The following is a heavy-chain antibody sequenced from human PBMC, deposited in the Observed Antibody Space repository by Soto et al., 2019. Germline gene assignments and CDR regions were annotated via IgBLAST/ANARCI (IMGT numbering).Heavy chain of an antibody. CDR2: INPNSGGT. D-gene: IGHD2-2*01. J-gene: IGHJ4*02. V-gene: IGHV1-2*02. Sequence: ASVKVSCKASGYTFTGYYMHWVRQAPGQGLEWMGWINPNSGGTNYAQKFQGRVTMTRDTSISTAYMELSRLRSDDTAVYYCARDLRNGKYQLLGLGYWGQGTIVTVSS. CDR3: ARDLRNGKYQLLGLGY. CDR1: GYTFTGYY.